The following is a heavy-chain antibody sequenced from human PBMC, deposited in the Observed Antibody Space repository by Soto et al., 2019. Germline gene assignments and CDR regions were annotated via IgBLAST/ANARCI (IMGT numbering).Heavy chain of an antibody. J-gene: IGHJ6*02. Sequence: PGESLKISCKGSGDSFNNYWISWMRQMPGKGLEWMGRIDPSDSYRTYNPAFQGHVTISVDKSISTAYVQWTRLEASDSAIYYCARRRMRPTNYAMDVCGQGTTVTVSS. CDR3: ARRRMRPTNYAMDV. CDR2: IDPSDSYR. V-gene: IGHV5-10-1*01. CDR1: GDSFNNYW. D-gene: IGHD6-25*01.